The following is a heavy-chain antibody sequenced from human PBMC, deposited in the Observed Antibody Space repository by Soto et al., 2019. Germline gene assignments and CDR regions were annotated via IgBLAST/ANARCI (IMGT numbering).Heavy chain of an antibody. J-gene: IGHJ4*02. Sequence: GGSLRLSCTASGFTFSTFAMDWVRQAPGKGLEWVSAISASGGATYYADSVKGRFTISRDNSKNTLFLQMYSLRAEDTAVYYCAKAKTLRLAELSLFDYWGQGTLVTVSS. D-gene: IGHD3-16*02. CDR1: GFTFSTFA. CDR2: ISASGGAT. CDR3: AKAKTLRLAELSLFDY. V-gene: IGHV3-23*01.